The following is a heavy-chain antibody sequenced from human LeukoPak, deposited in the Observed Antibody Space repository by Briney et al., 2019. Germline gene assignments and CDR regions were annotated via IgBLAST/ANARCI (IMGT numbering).Heavy chain of an antibody. J-gene: IGHJ4*02. V-gene: IGHV3-7*01. CDR3: ATDRGWRTSGYYLYYFEY. Sequence: SGGSLRLSCAASGFIFTGYFMSWVRQAPGKGLEWVASIKHDGSEKYYVDSVRGRFTISRDNTKNLLHLQMSSLRAEDTAVYYCATDRGWRTSGYYLYYFEYWGQGTLVTFSS. CDR2: IKHDGSEK. CDR1: GFIFTGYF. D-gene: IGHD3-3*01.